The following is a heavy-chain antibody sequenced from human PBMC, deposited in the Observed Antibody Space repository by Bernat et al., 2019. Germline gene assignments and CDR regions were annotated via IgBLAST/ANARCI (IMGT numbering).Heavy chain of an antibody. CDR2: IYSGGST. CDR3: ARVGRGPYGSVTFDY. J-gene: IGHJ4*02. V-gene: IGHV3-53*02. D-gene: IGHD3-10*01. Sequence: EVQLVETGGGLIQPGGSLRLSCAASGFTVSSNYMSWVRQAPGKGLEWVSVIYSGGSTYYADSVKGRFTISRDNAKNSLYLQMNSLRAEDTAVYYCARVGRGPYGSVTFDYWGQGTLVTVSS. CDR1: GFTVSSNY.